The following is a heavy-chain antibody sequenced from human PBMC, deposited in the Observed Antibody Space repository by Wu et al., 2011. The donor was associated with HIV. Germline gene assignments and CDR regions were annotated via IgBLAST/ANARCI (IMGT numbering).Heavy chain of an antibody. V-gene: IGHV1-2*02. Sequence: QVQLVQSGAEAKKPGASVRVSCEASGYNFRGYHIHWVRQTPGQGLEWMGWVNPDTGDARYSQRFQGRVAMTRDTSIATAYMELRSLRSDDTAVYYCAREQGDNDYADYWGQGTLVTVSS. CDR1: GYNFRGYH. CDR2: VNPDTGDA. CDR3: AREQGDNDYADY. D-gene: IGHD3-16*01. J-gene: IGHJ4*02.